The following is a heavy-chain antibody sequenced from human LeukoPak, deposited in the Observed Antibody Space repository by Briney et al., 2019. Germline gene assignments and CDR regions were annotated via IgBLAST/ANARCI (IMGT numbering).Heavy chain of an antibody. Sequence: SVKVSCKASGGTFSSYAISWVRQAPGQGLEWMGRIIPIFGTANYAQKFQGRVTITTDESASTAYMELSSLRSEDTAVYYCARERGFIAVAGAFDYWGQGTLVTVSS. V-gene: IGHV1-69*05. CDR3: ARERGFIAVAGAFDY. J-gene: IGHJ4*02. D-gene: IGHD6-19*01. CDR1: GGTFSSYA. CDR2: IIPIFGTA.